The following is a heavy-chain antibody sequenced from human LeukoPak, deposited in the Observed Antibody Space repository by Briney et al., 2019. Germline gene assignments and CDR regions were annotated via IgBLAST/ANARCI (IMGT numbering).Heavy chain of an antibody. CDR3: ARVQYCSGGSCRNQYYDSRSHYYYYGMDV. V-gene: IGHV4-31*03. CDR1: GGSISSGGYY. J-gene: IGHJ6*02. D-gene: IGHD2-15*01. Sequence: PSETLSLTCTVSGGSISSGGYYWSWIRQHPGKGLEWIGYIYYSGSTYYNPSLKSRVTISVDTSKNQFSLKLSSVTAADTAVYYCARVQYCSGGSCRNQYYDSRSHYYYYGMDVWGQGTTVTVSS. CDR2: IYYSGST.